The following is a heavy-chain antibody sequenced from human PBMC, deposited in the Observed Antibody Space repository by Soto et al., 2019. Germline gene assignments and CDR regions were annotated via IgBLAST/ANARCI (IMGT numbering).Heavy chain of an antibody. V-gene: IGHV1-69*06. CDR3: ARVSDSGGYYYYYGMDV. D-gene: IGHD3-10*01. CDR1: GGTFSSYA. CDR2: IIPIFGTA. J-gene: IGHJ6*02. Sequence: QVQLVQSGAEVKKPGSSVKVSCKASGGTFSSYAISWVRQAPGQGLEWMGGIIPIFGTANYAQKFQGRVTITADKSTSTAYMELSNLRSEDTAVYYCARVSDSGGYYYYYGMDVWGQGTTVTVSS.